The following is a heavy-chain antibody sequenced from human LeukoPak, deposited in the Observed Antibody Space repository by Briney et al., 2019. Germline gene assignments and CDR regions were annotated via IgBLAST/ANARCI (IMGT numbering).Heavy chain of an antibody. CDR1: GFTFSSYE. J-gene: IGHJ4*02. D-gene: IGHD6-13*01. CDR3: ARDQWPSSSWYIDY. Sequence: PGGSLRLSCAASGFTFSSYEMNWVRQAPGKGLEWVSYISSSGSTIYYADSVKGRFTISRDNSKNTLYLQMNSLRAEDTAVYYCARDQWPSSSWYIDYWGQGTLVTVSS. V-gene: IGHV3-48*03. CDR2: ISSSGSTI.